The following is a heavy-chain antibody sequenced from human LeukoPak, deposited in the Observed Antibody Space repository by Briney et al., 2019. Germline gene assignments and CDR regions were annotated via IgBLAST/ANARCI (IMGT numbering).Heavy chain of an antibody. D-gene: IGHD5-24*01. V-gene: IGHV4-59*01. Sequence: NPSETLSLTCTVSGGSISSYYWSWIRQPPGKGLEWIGYIYYSGSTNYNPSLKSRVTISVDTSKNQFSLRLSSVTAADTAVYYCARSGGDRVEMPTIIDYWGQGTLVTVSS. CDR3: ARSGGDRVEMPTIIDY. CDR1: GGSISSYY. J-gene: IGHJ4*02. CDR2: IYYSGST.